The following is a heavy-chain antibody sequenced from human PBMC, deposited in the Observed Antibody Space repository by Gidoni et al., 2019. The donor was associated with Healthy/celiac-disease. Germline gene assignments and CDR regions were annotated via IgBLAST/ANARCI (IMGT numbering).Heavy chain of an antibody. CDR1: GGTFSSYA. CDR3: ARVTKGRYYYDSSGYLDY. CDR2: IIPIFGTA. V-gene: IGHV1-69*01. Sequence: QVQLVQSGAEVKKPGSSVEVSCKASGGTFSSYAISWVRQAPGQGLEWMGGIIPIFGTANYAQKFQGRVTITADESTSTAYMELSSLRSEDTAVYYCARVTKGRYYYDSSGYLDYWGQGTLVTVSS. J-gene: IGHJ4*02. D-gene: IGHD3-22*01.